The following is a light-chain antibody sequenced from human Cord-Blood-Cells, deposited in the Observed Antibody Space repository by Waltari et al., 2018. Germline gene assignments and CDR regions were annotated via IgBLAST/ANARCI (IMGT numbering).Light chain of an antibody. J-gene: IGLJ1*01. CDR1: SSDVGGYNY. V-gene: IGLV2-11*01. CDR3: CSYAGSYTYV. Sequence: QSALTQPRSVSGSPGQSVTISCTGTSSDVGGYNYVSWYQQHPGKAPKLIIYDVSKRPSGVPDLFSGSKSGNTASLTISGLQAEDDADYYCCSYAGSYTYVFGTGTKVTVL. CDR2: DVS.